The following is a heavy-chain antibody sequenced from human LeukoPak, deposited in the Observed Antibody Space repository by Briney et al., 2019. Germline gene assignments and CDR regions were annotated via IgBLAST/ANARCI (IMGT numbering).Heavy chain of an antibody. CDR3: AKDVFVDRVAPYYFDY. V-gene: IGHV3-23*01. CDR2: ISGSGGST. J-gene: IGHJ4*02. Sequence: GGSLRLSCAASGFTFSSYGMSWVRQAPGKGLEWVSAISGSGGSTYYADSVKGRFTIPRDNSKNTLYLQMNSLRAEDTAVYYCAKDVFVDRVAPYYFDYWGQGTLVTVSS. D-gene: IGHD5-12*01. CDR1: GFTFSSYG.